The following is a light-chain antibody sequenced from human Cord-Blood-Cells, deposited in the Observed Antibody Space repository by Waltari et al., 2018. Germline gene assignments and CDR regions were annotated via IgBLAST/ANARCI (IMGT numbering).Light chain of an antibody. J-gene: IGLJ3*02. CDR2: KDS. CDR3: QSADSSGTYGV. CDR1: ALPKQY. Sequence: SYELTQPPSVSVSPGQTARSTCSGDALPKQYAYWYQQKPVQAPVLVIYKDSERPSGIPERFSGSSSGTTVTLTISGVQAEDEADYYCQSADSSGTYGVFGGGTKLTVL. V-gene: IGLV3-25*03.